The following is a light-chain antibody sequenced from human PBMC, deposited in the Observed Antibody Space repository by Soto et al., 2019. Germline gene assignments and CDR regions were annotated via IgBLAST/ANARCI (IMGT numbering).Light chain of an antibody. CDR2: DDT. V-gene: IGLV3-21*02. CDR1: NIGSKS. Sequence: SYELTQPPSVSVAPGQTARITCEGHNIGSKSVHWYQLRPGQAPVVVVYDDTDRPSGIPERFSGSNSGNTATLTITRVEAGDGADYYCQVRDSSNDYLVFGGGTQLTVL. CDR3: QVRDSSNDYLV. J-gene: IGLJ3*02.